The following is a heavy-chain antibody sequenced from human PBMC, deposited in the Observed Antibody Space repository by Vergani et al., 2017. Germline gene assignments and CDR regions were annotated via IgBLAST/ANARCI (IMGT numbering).Heavy chain of an antibody. CDR1: GGTFSSYA. J-gene: IGHJ6*02. CDR2: IIPILGTA. Sequence: QVQLVQSGAEVKKPGSSVKVPCKASGGTFSSYAISWVRQAPGQGLEWMGGIIPILGTANYAQKFQGRDTFTADESTSTAYMGLSSLRSEDTAVYYCGISRGGGINYDRVYYYGMDVWGQXP. D-gene: IGHD3-22*01. V-gene: IGHV1-69*12. CDR3: GISRGGGINYDRVYYYGMDV.